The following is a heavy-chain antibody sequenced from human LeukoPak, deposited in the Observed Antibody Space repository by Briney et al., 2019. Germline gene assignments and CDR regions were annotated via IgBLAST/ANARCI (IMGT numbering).Heavy chain of an antibody. CDR1: GFTFDEYG. Sequence: RPGGSLRLSCAASGFTFDEYGMAWLRQVPGKGLEWICGITWHGLGTSYAGSTRGRFTIFRDNADNSLYLQINDLRCEDTAFYYFARDRGCTRPPCYERGWFDTWGQGTLVTVSS. CDR3: ARDRGCTRPPCYERGWFDT. D-gene: IGHD2-2*01. V-gene: IGHV3-20*04. CDR2: ITWHGLGT. J-gene: IGHJ5*02.